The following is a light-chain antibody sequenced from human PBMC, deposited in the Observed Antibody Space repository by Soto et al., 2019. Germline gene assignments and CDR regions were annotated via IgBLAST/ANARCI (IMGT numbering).Light chain of an antibody. CDR1: SSDVGTYNY. CDR3: SLYTSENTYV. CDR2: EVS. V-gene: IGLV2-14*01. J-gene: IGLJ1*01. Sequence: QSALTQPASVSGSPGQSITISCTGTSSDVGTYNYVSWYQQHSGKAPKLMIYEVSNRPSGVSNRFSGSKSGNTASLTISGLQAADEADYYCSLYTSENTYVFGTGTKLTVL.